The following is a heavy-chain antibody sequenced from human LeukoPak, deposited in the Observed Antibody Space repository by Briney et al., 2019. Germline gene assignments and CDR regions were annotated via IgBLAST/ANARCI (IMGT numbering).Heavy chain of an antibody. CDR3: ASPPYYDFWSGYPYFDY. J-gene: IGHJ4*02. V-gene: IGHV4-59*01. Sequence: SETLSLTCTVSGGSISSYYWSWIRQPPGKGLDWIGYIYYSGSTNYNPSLKSRVTISVDTSKNQFSLKLSSVTAADTAVYYCASPPYYDFWSGYPYFDYWGQGTLVTVSS. CDR2: IYYSGST. CDR1: GGSISSYY. D-gene: IGHD3-3*01.